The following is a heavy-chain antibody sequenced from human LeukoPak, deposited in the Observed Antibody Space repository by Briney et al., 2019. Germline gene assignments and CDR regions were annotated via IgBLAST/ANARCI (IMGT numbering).Heavy chain of an antibody. J-gene: IGHJ3*02. CDR2: IDWDDDK. V-gene: IGHV2-70*11. D-gene: IGHD3-22*01. Sequence: SGPTLVNPTQTLTLTCTFSGFSLSTSGMCVSWIRQPPGKALEWLARIDWDDDKYYSTSLKTRLTISKDTSKNQVVLTMTNMDPVDTATYYCARSLPPGYYDSSGSDAFDTWGQGTMVTVSS. CDR3: ARSLPPGYYDSSGSDAFDT. CDR1: GFSLSTSGMC.